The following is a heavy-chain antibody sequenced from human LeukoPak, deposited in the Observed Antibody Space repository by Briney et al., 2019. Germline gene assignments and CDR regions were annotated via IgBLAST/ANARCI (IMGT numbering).Heavy chain of an antibody. D-gene: IGHD3-3*01. Sequence: SQTLSLTCAVSGGSISSGSYYWSWIRQPAGKGLEWIGRIYTSRSTNYNPPLKRRVTISVDTSKNQFSLNLNSVPAADTAVYYGARDRGFLEWSPYYYYGMDVWGQGTTVTVSS. CDR1: GGSISSGSYY. CDR2: IYTSRST. CDR3: ARDRGFLEWSPYYYYGMDV. J-gene: IGHJ6*02. V-gene: IGHV4-61*02.